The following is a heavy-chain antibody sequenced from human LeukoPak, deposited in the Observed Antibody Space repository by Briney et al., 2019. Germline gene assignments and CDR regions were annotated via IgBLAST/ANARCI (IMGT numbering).Heavy chain of an antibody. D-gene: IGHD4-11*01. CDR1: GGSISSYY. J-gene: IGHJ6*02. CDR2: IYYSGST. Sequence: PSETLSLTCTVSGGSISSYYWSWIRQPPGKGLEWIGYIYYSGSTNYNPSLKSRVTISVDTSKNQFSLKLSSVTAADTAVYYCARRSNLHYYGMDVWGQGTTVTVSS. V-gene: IGHV4-59*08. CDR3: ARRSNLHYYGMDV.